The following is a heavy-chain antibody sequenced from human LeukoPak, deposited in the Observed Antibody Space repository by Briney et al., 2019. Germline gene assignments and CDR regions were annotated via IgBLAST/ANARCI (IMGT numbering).Heavy chain of an antibody. V-gene: IGHV3-23*01. J-gene: IGHJ4*01. CDR2: ISGSGGST. CDR3: AKPSGSGVDY. D-gene: IGHD1-26*01. Sequence: GGSLRLSCAASGFTFSSYAMSWVRQAPGKGLEWVSAISGSGGSTYYADSVKGRFTISRDNSKNTLYLQMNSVRSEDTALYYCAKPSGSGVDYWGQGTRVTVSS. CDR1: GFTFSSYA.